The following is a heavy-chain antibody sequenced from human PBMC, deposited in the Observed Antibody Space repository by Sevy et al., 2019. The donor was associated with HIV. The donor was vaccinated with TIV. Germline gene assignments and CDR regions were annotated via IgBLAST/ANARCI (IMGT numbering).Heavy chain of an antibody. CDR2: IYYSGST. CDR3: AKDLNYGSGSYYFDY. CDR1: GGSISSSSYY. V-gene: IGHV4-39*02. J-gene: IGHJ4*02. D-gene: IGHD3-10*01. Sequence: SETLSLTCTVSGGSISSSSYYWGWIRQPPGKGLEWIGSIYYSGSTYYNPSLKSRVTISVDTSKNQFSLKLSSVTAADTAVYYCAKDLNYGSGSYYFDYWGQGTLVTVSS.